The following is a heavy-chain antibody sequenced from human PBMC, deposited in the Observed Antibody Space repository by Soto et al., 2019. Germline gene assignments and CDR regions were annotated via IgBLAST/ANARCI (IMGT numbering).Heavy chain of an antibody. J-gene: IGHJ4*02. D-gene: IGHD3-16*02. CDR2: ISSSSSYI. Sequence: GGSLRLSCAASGFTFSSYSMNWVRQAPGKGLEWVSSISSSSSYIYYADPVKGRFTISRDNAKNSLYLQMNSLRAEDTAVYYCARDGARYDYIWGSYRYFFDYWGQGTLVTVSS. V-gene: IGHV3-21*01. CDR3: ARDGARYDYIWGSYRYFFDY. CDR1: GFTFSSYS.